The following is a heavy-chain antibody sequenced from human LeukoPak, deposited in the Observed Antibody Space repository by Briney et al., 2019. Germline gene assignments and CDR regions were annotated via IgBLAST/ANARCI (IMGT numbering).Heavy chain of an antibody. V-gene: IGHV4-39*01. CDR3: ARHPSFDCLGP. D-gene: IGHD3-3*01. CDR1: GGSISSRIYY. J-gene: IGHJ5*02. Sequence: SDTLSLTCTVSGGSISSRIYYWGWIRQPPGKGLEWIGTIYYSGNTFYSPSLKSRLTISIDTSKNQFSLKLSSVTPADRALFFCARHPSFDCLGPWGERTLVSVST. CDR2: IYYSGNT.